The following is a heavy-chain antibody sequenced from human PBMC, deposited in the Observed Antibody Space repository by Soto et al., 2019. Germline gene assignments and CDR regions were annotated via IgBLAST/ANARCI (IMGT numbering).Heavy chain of an antibody. V-gene: IGHV1-8*01. CDR3: ARVAVAARPRWYNWFDP. Sequence: QEQLVQSRAEVKKPGASVKVSCKTSGYTFTDYDINWVRQATGQGLEWIGWMNPNSGETGYAQKFQGRVTMTRSASLSTAYLELSSLRSEDTAVYYCARVAVAARPRWYNWFDPWGQGTLVTVSS. CDR2: MNPNSGET. CDR1: GYTFTDYD. D-gene: IGHD2-15*01. J-gene: IGHJ5*02.